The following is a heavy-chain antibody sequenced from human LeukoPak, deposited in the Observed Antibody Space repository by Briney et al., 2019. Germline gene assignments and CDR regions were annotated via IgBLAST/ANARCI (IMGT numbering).Heavy chain of an antibody. D-gene: IGHD4-17*01. V-gene: IGHV3-23*01. J-gene: IGHJ3*01. CDR1: GFTFSSYA. CDR3: AKEVGAYGEHAFDA. CDR2: LSRSGENT. Sequence: PGGSLRLSCAASGFTFSSYAMSWVRQAPGKGLEWVSALSRSGENTYYADSVKGRFTVSRDNSINTLSLQMSSLRAEDTAVYFCAKEVGAYGEHAFDAWGQGTMDIVSS.